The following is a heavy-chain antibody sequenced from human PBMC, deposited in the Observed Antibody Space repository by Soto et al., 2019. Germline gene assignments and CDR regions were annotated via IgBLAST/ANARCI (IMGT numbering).Heavy chain of an antibody. Sequence: GGSLRLSCAASGFTFSSYGMHWVRQAPGKGLEWVSYISSSSSTIYYADSVKGRFTISRDNAKNSLYLQMNSLRDEDTAVYYCARDYYGSGGGYGMDVWGQGTTVTVSS. CDR3: ARDYYGSGGGYGMDV. V-gene: IGHV3-48*02. CDR1: GFTFSSYG. CDR2: ISSSSSTI. J-gene: IGHJ6*02. D-gene: IGHD3-10*01.